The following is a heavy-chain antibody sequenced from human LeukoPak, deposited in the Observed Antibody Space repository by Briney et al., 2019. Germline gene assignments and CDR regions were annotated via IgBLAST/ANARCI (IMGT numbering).Heavy chain of an antibody. CDR3: AKDVGKWESLHFFDY. J-gene: IGHJ4*01. V-gene: IGHV3-23*01. CDR1: GFTFSSYA. D-gene: IGHD1-26*01. Sequence: GGSLRLSCAASGFTFSSYAMSWVRQAPGKGLEWISGISGSGASTYYADSVTGRFTISRDNSRNTLYLQMNSLRGDDTAVYYCAKDVGKWESLHFFDYWGQGTLVTVSS. CDR2: ISGSGAST.